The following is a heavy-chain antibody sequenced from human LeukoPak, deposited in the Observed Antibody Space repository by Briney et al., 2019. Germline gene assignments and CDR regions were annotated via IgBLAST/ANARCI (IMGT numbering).Heavy chain of an antibody. D-gene: IGHD3-22*01. J-gene: IGHJ4*02. CDR1: GFTFSSYA. CDR3: GRGPTYYYDSSGYYSGFDY. V-gene: IGHV3-30-3*01. CDR2: ISYDGSNK. Sequence: PGGSLRLSCAASGFTFSSYALYWVRQAPGKGLEWVAVISYDGSNKYYADSVKGRFTISRDNSKNTLYLQMDSLRAEDTAVYYCGRGPTYYYDSSGYYSGFDYWGQGTLVTVSS.